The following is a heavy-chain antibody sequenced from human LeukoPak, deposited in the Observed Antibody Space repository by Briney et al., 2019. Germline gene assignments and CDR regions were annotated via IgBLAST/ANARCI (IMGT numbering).Heavy chain of an antibody. V-gene: IGHV3-21*04. Sequence: GGSLRLSCAASGFTFRTYSMNWVRQAPGKGLEWVSSISSSSSYIYYADSVKGRFTISRDNAKNSLYLQMNSLRAEDTAVYYCAKAGAVVVVAAKYFDYWGQGTLVTVSS. CDR1: GFTFRTYS. CDR3: AKAGAVVVVAAKYFDY. CDR2: ISSSSSYI. D-gene: IGHD2-15*01. J-gene: IGHJ4*02.